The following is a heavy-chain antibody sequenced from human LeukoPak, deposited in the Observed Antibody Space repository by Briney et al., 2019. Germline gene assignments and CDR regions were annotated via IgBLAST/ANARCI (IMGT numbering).Heavy chain of an antibody. CDR2: ISYDGSNK. V-gene: IGHV3-30-3*01. D-gene: IGHD3-10*01. Sequence: PGGSLRLSCAASGFTFSSYAMHWVRQAPGKGLEWVAVISYDGSNKYYADSAKGRFTISRDNSKNTLYLQMNSLRAEDTAVYYCARDVRGYYGSGSPSDYWGQGTLVTVSS. J-gene: IGHJ4*02. CDR1: GFTFSSYA. CDR3: ARDVRGYYGSGSPSDY.